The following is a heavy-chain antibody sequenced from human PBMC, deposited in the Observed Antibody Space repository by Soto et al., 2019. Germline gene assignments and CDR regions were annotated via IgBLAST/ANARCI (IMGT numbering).Heavy chain of an antibody. CDR1: GFTFSGYA. D-gene: IGHD6-6*01. J-gene: IGHJ4*02. Sequence: PGGSLRLSCAASGFTFSGYAMSWVRQAPGKGLEWVSAISGSGGSTYYADSVKGRFTISRDNSKNTLYLQMNSLRAEDTAVYYCAKNQYSSTSVDYWGQGTRVTVSS. CDR2: ISGSGGST. CDR3: AKNQYSSTSVDY. V-gene: IGHV3-23*01.